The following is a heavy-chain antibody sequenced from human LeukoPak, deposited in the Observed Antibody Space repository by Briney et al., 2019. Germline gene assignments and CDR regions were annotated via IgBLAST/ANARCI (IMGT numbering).Heavy chain of an antibody. CDR1: GYTLTELS. CDR3: ARVDGGNSGGDY. Sequence: GASVKVSCKVSGYTLTELSMHWVRQAPGKGLEWMGGFDPEDGETIYAQKFQGRVTITADESTSTAYMELSSLRSEDTAVYYCARVDGGNSGGDYWGQGTLVTVSS. V-gene: IGHV1-24*01. D-gene: IGHD4-23*01. J-gene: IGHJ4*02. CDR2: FDPEDGET.